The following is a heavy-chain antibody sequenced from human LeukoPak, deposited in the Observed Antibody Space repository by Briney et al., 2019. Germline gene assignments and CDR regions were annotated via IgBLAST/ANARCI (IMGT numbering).Heavy chain of an antibody. V-gene: IGHV1-2*02. CDR3: ARMDGTGYDILTGYYGWVVYYFDY. D-gene: IGHD3-9*01. CDR1: GYTFTGYY. Sequence: GASVKVSCKASGYTFTGYYMHWVRQAPGQGLEWMGWINPNSGGTNYAQKFQGRVTMTRDTSIGTAYMELSRLRSDDTAVYYCARMDGTGYDILTGYYGWVVYYFDYWGQGTLVTVSS. J-gene: IGHJ4*02. CDR2: INPNSGGT.